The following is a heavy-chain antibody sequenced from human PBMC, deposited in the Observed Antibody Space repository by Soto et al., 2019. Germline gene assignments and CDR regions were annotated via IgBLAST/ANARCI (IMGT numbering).Heavy chain of an antibody. CDR2: ISSTTNYI. CDR3: ARESEDLTSNFDY. CDR1: GFRFSTYD. Sequence: DVQLLESGGGLVQPGGSLRLSCAASGFRFSTYDMSWVRQAPGKGLEWVSSISSTTNYIYYADSMKGRFTVSRDNAKNSVYLDMNSLSAEDTAVYYCARESEDLTSNFDYWGQGTLVTVSS. V-gene: IGHV3-21*01. J-gene: IGHJ4*02.